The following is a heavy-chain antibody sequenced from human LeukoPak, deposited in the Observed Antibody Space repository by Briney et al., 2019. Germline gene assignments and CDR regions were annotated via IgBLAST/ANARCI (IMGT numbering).Heavy chain of an antibody. Sequence: SVKVSCKASGGTFSSYAISWVRQAPGQGLEWMGRIIPIFGTANYAQKFQGRVTITTDESTSTAYMELSSLRSEDTAVYYCAREAVVVVAGSNWFDPWGQGTLVTVSS. J-gene: IGHJ5*02. D-gene: IGHD2-15*01. CDR1: GGTFSSYA. CDR2: IIPIFGTA. V-gene: IGHV1-69*05. CDR3: AREAVVVVAGSNWFDP.